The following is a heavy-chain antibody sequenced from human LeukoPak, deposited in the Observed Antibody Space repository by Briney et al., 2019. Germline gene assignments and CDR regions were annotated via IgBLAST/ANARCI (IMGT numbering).Heavy chain of an antibody. CDR3: AKDPYDSSGYYSNPFDY. CDR2: ISGSGGST. Sequence: GGSLRLSCAASGFTFSSYAMSWARQAPGKGLEWVSAISGSGGSTYYADSVKDRFTISRDNSKNTLYLQMNSLRAEDTAVYYCAKDPYDSSGYYSNPFDYWGQGTLVTVSS. D-gene: IGHD3-22*01. CDR1: GFTFSSYA. J-gene: IGHJ4*02. V-gene: IGHV3-23*01.